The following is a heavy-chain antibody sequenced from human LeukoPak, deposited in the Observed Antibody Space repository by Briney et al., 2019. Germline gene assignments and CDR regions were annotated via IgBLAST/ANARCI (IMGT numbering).Heavy chain of an antibody. CDR3: AKDQGAGITIFGVVDLYFDY. V-gene: IGHV3-30*18. J-gene: IGHJ4*02. CDR2: ISYDGSNK. Sequence: PGGSLRLSCAASGFTFSSYGMHWVRQAPGKGLEWVAVISYDGSNKYYADSVKGRFTISRDNSKNTLYLQMNSLRAEDTAVYYCAKDQGAGITIFGVVDLYFDYWGQGTLVTVSS. CDR1: GFTFSSYG. D-gene: IGHD3-3*01.